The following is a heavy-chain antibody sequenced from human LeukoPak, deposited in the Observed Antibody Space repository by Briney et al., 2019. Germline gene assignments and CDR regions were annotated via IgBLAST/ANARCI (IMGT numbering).Heavy chain of an antibody. D-gene: IGHD6-13*01. J-gene: IGHJ6*02. V-gene: IGHV3-15*01. CDR1: GFTFSNAW. CDR3: ANAGRDSSSTISCGMDV. CDR2: IKSKTDGGTT. Sequence: GGSLRLSCAAPGFTFSNAWMSWVRQAPGKGLEWVGRIKSKTDGGTTDYAAPVKGRFTISRDGSKNTLYLQMNSLRAEDTAVYYCANAGRDSSSTISCGMDVWGQGTTVTVSS.